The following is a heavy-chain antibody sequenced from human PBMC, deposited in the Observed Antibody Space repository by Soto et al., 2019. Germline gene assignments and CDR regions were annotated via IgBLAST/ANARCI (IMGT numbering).Heavy chain of an antibody. CDR3: ARGAKGYCSGGSCYPNRNYYGMDV. J-gene: IGHJ6*02. CDR2: INHSGST. CDR1: GGSFSGYY. V-gene: IGHV4-34*01. D-gene: IGHD2-15*01. Sequence: TSETLSLTCAVYGGSFSGYYWSWIRQPPGKGLEWIGEINHSGSTNYNPSLRSRVTISVDTSKNQFSLKLSSVTAADTAVYYCARGAKGYCSGGSCYPNRNYYGMDVWGQGTTVTVSS.